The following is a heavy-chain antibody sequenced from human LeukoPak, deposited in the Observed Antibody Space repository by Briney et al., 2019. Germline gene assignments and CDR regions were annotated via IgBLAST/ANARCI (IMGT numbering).Heavy chain of an antibody. CDR3: ARQGFVVVVAATGSNWFDP. CDR2: INHSGST. D-gene: IGHD2-15*01. Sequence: PSETLSLTCAVYGGSFSGYYWSWIRQPPGKGLEWIGEINHSGSTNYNPSLKSRVTISVDTSKNQFSLKLSSVTAADTAVYYCARQGFVVVVAATGSNWFDPWGQGTLVTVSS. V-gene: IGHV4-34*01. CDR1: GGSFSGYY. J-gene: IGHJ5*02.